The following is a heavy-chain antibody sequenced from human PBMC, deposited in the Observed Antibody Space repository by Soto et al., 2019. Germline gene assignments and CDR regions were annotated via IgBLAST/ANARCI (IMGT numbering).Heavy chain of an antibody. CDR2: IYYSGST. V-gene: IGHV4-59*08. CDR3: ARRWVRTFDY. J-gene: IGHJ4*02. CDR1: GGSISSYD. Sequence: PSETLSLTCTVSGGSISSYDWSWIRQPPGKGLEWIGYIYYSGSTNYNPSIKSRDTLSVDTSKNQFSLKLSSVTSADTAVYYCARRWVRTFDYWGQGTLVTVS. D-gene: IGHD3-22*01.